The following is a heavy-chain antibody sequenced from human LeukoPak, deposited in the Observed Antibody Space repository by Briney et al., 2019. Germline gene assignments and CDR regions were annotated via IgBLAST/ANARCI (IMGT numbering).Heavy chain of an antibody. Sequence: GGSLRLSCAASGFTSSSYGMHWVRQAPGKGLEWVAFIRYDGSNKYYADSVKGRFTISRDNSKNTLYLQMNSLRAEDTAVYYCAKDRLLSAYYFDYWGQGTLVTVSS. V-gene: IGHV3-30*02. CDR1: GFTSSSYG. CDR2: IRYDGSNK. CDR3: AKDRLLSAYYFDY. J-gene: IGHJ4*02. D-gene: IGHD3-22*01.